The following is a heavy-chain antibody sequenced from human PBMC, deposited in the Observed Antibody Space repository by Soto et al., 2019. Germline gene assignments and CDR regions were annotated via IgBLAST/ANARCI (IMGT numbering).Heavy chain of an antibody. J-gene: IGHJ3*02. V-gene: IGHV1-69*13. D-gene: IGHD4-17*01. CDR3: VGSPLYGDYRGGAFDI. CDR1: GGTFSSYA. CDR2: IIPIFGTA. Sequence: SVKVSCKASGGTFSSYAISWVRQAPGQGLEWMGGIIPIFGTANYAQKFQGRVTITADESTSIAYMELSSLRSEDTAVYYCVGSPLYGDYRGGAFDIWGQGTMVTVSS.